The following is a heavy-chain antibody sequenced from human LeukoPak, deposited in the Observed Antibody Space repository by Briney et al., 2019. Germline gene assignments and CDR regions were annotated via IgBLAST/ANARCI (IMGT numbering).Heavy chain of an antibody. CDR1: GFTFSSYS. J-gene: IGHJ4*02. CDR3: ARGGRGYPPHYFDY. V-gene: IGHV3-21*01. Sequence: GGSLRLSCAASGFTFSSYSMNWVRQAPGKGLEWVSSISSSSSYIYYADSVKGRFTISRDNAKNSLYLQMNSLRAEDTAVYYCARGGRGYPPHYFDYWGQGTLVTVSS. CDR2: ISSSSSYI. D-gene: IGHD5-12*01.